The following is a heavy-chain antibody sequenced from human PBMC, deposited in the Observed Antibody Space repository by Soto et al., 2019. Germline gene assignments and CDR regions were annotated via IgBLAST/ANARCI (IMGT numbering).Heavy chain of an antibody. J-gene: IGHJ4*02. Sequence: ASVKVSCKTSGYTFSDYYIHWVRQAPGQGLEWMGWINPNSGGTNYAQKFQARVTMTRDTSISTAYMELSRLRSDDTAVYYCARTSAAGTTPYDYWGQGTLVTVSS. V-gene: IGHV1-2*02. CDR1: GYTFSDYY. CDR3: ARTSAAGTTPYDY. CDR2: INPNSGGT. D-gene: IGHD6-13*01.